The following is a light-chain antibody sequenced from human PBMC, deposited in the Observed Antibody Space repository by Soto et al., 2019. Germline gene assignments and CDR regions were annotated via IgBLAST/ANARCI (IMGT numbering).Light chain of an antibody. CDR2: DAS. Sequence: DIQMTQSPSSLSASVGDRVTITCQASQDISNYLNWYQQKPGKAPKLLIYDASNLEADVPSRFSGSGFGTEFILTINSLQPEDSATYYCQQSYHTPYTFGQGTKVDIK. CDR1: QDISNY. J-gene: IGKJ2*01. V-gene: IGKV1-39*01. CDR3: QQSYHTPYT.